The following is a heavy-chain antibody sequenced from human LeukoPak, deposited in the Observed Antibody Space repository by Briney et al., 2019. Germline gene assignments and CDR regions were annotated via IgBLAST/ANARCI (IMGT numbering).Heavy chain of an antibody. Sequence: ASVKVSCKASGYTFTSYAMHWVRQAPGQRLEWMGWINACNGNTKYSQKFQGRVTITRDTSASTAYMELSSLRSEDTAVYYCASSGYCSGGSCYPNYFDYWGQGTLVTVSS. V-gene: IGHV1-3*01. D-gene: IGHD2-15*01. CDR3: ASSGYCSGGSCYPNYFDY. CDR2: INACNGNT. CDR1: GYTFTSYA. J-gene: IGHJ4*02.